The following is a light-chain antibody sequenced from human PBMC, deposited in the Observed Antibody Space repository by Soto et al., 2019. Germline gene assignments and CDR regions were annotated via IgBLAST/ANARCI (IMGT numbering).Light chain of an antibody. CDR3: QQSYSTPET. Sequence: DIQMIQSPSFLSASVGDRVTITCRASQSISNYLNWYQQKPGRAPKLLIYDASTLQSGVPSRFSGSGSGTDFTLTISSLQPEDFATYYFQQSYSTPETFGPGTKVEI. CDR2: DAS. J-gene: IGKJ1*01. CDR1: QSISNY. V-gene: IGKV1-39*01.